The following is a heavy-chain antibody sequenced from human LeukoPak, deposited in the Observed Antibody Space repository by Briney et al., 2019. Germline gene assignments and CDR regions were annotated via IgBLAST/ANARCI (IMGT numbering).Heavy chain of an antibody. CDR3: ARAYNYGSGSYSAFPY. J-gene: IGHJ4*02. CDR1: GGSISSYL. CDR2: IYYSGST. D-gene: IGHD3-10*01. V-gene: IGHV4-59*01. Sequence: SSETLSLTCTVSGGSISSYLWSWIRQPPGKGLEWIGYIYYSGSTNYNYNPSPKSRVTLSVDTSKNHFSLKLSSVTAADTAVYYCARAYNYGSGSYSAFPYWGQGTLVTVSS.